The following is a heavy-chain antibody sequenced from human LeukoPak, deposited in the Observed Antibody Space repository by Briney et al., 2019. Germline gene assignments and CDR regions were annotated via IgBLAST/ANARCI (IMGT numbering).Heavy chain of an antibody. J-gene: IGHJ4*02. D-gene: IGHD2-8*01. Sequence: ASVKVSCKASGYTFTSYDINWVRQATGQGLEWIGWMNPNSGYTGYAQKFQGRVTMTRNTSISTAYMELSSLRSEDTAVYYCARGPRGYCTNGVCYTGDYWGQGTLVTVSS. V-gene: IGHV1-8*01. CDR3: ARGPRGYCTNGVCYTGDY. CDR1: GYTFTSYD. CDR2: MNPNSGYT.